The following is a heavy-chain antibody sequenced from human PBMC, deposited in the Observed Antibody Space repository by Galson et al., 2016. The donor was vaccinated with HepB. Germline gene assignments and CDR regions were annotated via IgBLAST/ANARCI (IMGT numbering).Heavy chain of an antibody. J-gene: IGHJ4*02. CDR1: GFTFSTYA. CDR2: VTPGGNT. D-gene: IGHD3-16*01. Sequence: SLRLSCAASGFTFSTYAMNWVRQAPGQGLEWDSGVTPGGNTYYEDSVKGRFTISRANSENTLILQMNSLSAEDTATYYCSKDRHPYDYIGGKDHWGQGTLVTVSS. V-gene: IGHV3-23*01. CDR3: SKDRHPYDYIGGKDH.